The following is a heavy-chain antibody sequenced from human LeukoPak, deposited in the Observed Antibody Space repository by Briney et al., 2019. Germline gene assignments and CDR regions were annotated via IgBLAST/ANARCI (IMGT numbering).Heavy chain of an antibody. J-gene: IGHJ5*02. CDR3: ARDPSRFGEFGFNDL. CDR2: ISHDGATNK. CDR1: GFTFSSYG. V-gene: IGHV3-30*19. Sequence: GGSLRLSCAASGFTFSSYGMHWVRQAPGKGLEWVSVISHDGATNKYYAVSVKGRFTISRDNSKNTVNLRMNSLRVEDTAVYYCARDPSRFGEFGFNDLWGQGTLVTVSS. D-gene: IGHD3-10*01.